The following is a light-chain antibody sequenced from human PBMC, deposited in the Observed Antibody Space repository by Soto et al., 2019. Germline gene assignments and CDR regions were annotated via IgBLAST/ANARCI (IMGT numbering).Light chain of an antibody. Sequence: DIQMTQSPSSLSASVGDRVTITCRASQSISSYLNWYQQKPGKAPKLLIYAASSLQSGVPSRFSGSGSGTDFTLTISSLQPEDFATYYCQQSYSTSWVRTFGQGTKVEIK. CDR2: AAS. J-gene: IGKJ1*01. CDR3: QQSYSTSWVRT. CDR1: QSISSY. V-gene: IGKV1-39*01.